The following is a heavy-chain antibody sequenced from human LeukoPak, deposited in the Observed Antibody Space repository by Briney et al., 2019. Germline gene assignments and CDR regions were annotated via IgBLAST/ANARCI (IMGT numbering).Heavy chain of an antibody. J-gene: IGHJ4*02. Sequence: ASVKVSCKASGYTFTRYYMHWVRQAPGQGLEWMGIINPSDGSTSYAQKFQGRVTITTDESTSTAYMELSSLRSEDTAVYYCAREYGSGSYYNVGGNYFDYWGQGTLVTVSS. V-gene: IGHV1-46*01. CDR1: GYTFTRYY. CDR2: INPSDGST. CDR3: AREYGSGSYYNVGGNYFDY. D-gene: IGHD3-10*01.